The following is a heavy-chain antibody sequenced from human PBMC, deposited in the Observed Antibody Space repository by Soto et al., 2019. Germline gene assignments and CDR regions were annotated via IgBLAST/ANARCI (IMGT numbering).Heavy chain of an antibody. Sequence: PGGSLRLSCAASGFTFSTYWMSWVRQAPGKGLEWVANIKQDGSEKNYVGSVKGRFTISRDNAKNSLYLQMNSLRAEDTAVYYCARDDGGALDYWGQGTLVTVSS. CDR3: ARDDGGALDY. D-gene: IGHD6-25*01. CDR1: GFTFSTYW. V-gene: IGHV3-7*01. CDR2: IKQDGSEK. J-gene: IGHJ4*02.